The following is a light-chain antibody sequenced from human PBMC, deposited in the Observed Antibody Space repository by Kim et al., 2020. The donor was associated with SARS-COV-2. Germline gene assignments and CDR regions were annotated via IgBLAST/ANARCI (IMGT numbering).Light chain of an antibody. Sequence: DIQMTQSPSSLSASVGDRVTITCRASQSISSYLNWYQQKPGKAPKLLIYAASSLQSGVPSRFSVSGSGTVFTLTISSLQPEDFATYYCQQSYSTPRMYTFGQGTKLEI. CDR3: QQSYSTPRMYT. V-gene: IGKV1-39*01. CDR2: AAS. CDR1: QSISSY. J-gene: IGKJ2*01.